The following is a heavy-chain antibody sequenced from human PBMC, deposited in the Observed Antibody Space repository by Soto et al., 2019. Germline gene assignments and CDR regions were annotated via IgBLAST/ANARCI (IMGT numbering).Heavy chain of an antibody. J-gene: IGHJ4*02. CDR3: ASSTAVDTAMAPDY. D-gene: IGHD5-18*01. Sequence: PSETLSLTCAVSGGSISSGGYSWSWIRQPPGKGLEWIGYIYHSGSTYYNPSLKSRVTISVDRSKNQFSLKLSSVTAADMAVYYCASSTAVDTAMAPDYWGQGTLVTVSS. CDR2: IYHSGST. V-gene: IGHV4-30-2*01. CDR1: GGSISSGGYS.